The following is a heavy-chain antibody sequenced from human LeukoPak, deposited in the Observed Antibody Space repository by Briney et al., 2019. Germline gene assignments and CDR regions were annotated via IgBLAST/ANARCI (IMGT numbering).Heavy chain of an antibody. V-gene: IGHV3-23*01. Sequence: GGSLRLSCTTPKFNFHNYGLTWVRQAPWKELEWVSSISGSGGSTQYAASVQGRFTISRDNSKNTLYLQMNSLRAEDTAVYYCAKDPNGDYIGAFDIWGQGTMVTVSS. J-gene: IGHJ3*02. CDR2: ISGSGGST. D-gene: IGHD4-17*01. CDR3: AKDPNGDYIGAFDI. CDR1: KFNFHNYG.